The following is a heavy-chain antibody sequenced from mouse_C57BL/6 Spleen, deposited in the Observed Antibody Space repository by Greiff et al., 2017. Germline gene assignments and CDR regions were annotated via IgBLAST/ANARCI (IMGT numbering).Heavy chain of an antibody. J-gene: IGHJ4*01. CDR1: GYTFTRYD. D-gene: IGHD3-1*01. CDR3: AIGGYKDY. V-gene: IGHV1-85*01. CDR2: LYTSNGSP. Sequence: QVQLQQSGPELVKPGASVKLSCKASGYTFTRYDINWVKQRPGQGLEWIGWLYTSNGSPKYNEKFKGKATLTVDTSSSITCMEFHSLTSEDSAVYFCAIGGYKDYWGQGTSVTVSS.